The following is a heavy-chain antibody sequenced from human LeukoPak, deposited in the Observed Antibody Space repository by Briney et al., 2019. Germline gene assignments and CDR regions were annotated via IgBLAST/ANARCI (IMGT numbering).Heavy chain of an antibody. CDR2: ISSSSSYI. CDR3: ARDTVRGSGFDY. V-gene: IGHV3-21*01. CDR1: GFTFSSYS. Sequence: RTGGSLRLSCAASGFTFSSYSMNWVRQAPGKGLGWVSSISSSSSYIYYADSVKGRFTISRDNAKNSLYLQMSSLRAEDTAVYYCARDTVRGSGFDYWGQGTLVTVSS. D-gene: IGHD3-10*01. J-gene: IGHJ4*02.